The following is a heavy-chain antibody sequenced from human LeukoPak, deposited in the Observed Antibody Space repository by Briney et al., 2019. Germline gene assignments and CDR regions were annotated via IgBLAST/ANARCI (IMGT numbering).Heavy chain of an antibody. CDR2: VYYSGGT. V-gene: IGHV4-39*01. Sequence: SETLSLTGNVSGGSISSSSYNWGWIRQPPGKPLEWIGSVYYSGGTYYNPSLKSRATISVDTSKNQFSLILNSVPAADTAVYYCARRHSGSYYGKHWFDPWGQGTLVTVSS. CDR1: GGSISSSSYN. J-gene: IGHJ5*02. CDR3: ARRHSGSYYGKHWFDP. D-gene: IGHD1-26*01.